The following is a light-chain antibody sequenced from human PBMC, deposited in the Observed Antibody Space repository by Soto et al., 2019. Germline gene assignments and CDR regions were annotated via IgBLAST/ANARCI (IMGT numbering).Light chain of an antibody. CDR2: DVS. CDR3: SSFTSRSSLV. J-gene: IGLJ2*01. CDR1: NSDVGGYDF. V-gene: IGLV2-14*03. Sequence: QSALTQPASVSGSPGQSITLSCTGTNSDVGGYDFVSWYQQHPGKAPKLMVYDVSNRPSGVSNRFSGSKSGNTASLTISGRQAEDEATYFCSSFTSRSSLVFGGGTKVTVL.